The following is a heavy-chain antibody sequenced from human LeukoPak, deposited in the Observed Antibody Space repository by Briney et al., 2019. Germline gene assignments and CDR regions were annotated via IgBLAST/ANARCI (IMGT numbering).Heavy chain of an antibody. CDR2: ISYDGSSE. V-gene: IGHV3-30*18. CDR1: GFTFGNYG. CDR3: AKELYNYGDYGAEGLDV. J-gene: IGHJ6*02. D-gene: IGHD4-17*01. Sequence: GGSLRLSCAVSGFTFGNYGMHWVRLAPGKGLEWVALISYDGSSEYYAGSVKGRFTISRDNSKITVYLQMNSLKAEDTAVYYCAKELYNYGDYGAEGLDVGGQGTTVTVS.